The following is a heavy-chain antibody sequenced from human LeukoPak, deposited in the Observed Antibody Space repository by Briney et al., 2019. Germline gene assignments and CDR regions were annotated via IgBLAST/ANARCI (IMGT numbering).Heavy chain of an antibody. Sequence: PGGSLRLSCAASGFTFSSYAMSWVRQAPGKGLEWVSAISGSGGSTYYADSVKGRFTISRDNSKNTLYLQMNGLRAEDTAVYYCAKDLAGISDNWFDPWGQGTLVTVSS. J-gene: IGHJ5*02. CDR3: AKDLAGISDNWFDP. CDR2: ISGSGGST. V-gene: IGHV3-23*01. D-gene: IGHD6-19*01. CDR1: GFTFSSYA.